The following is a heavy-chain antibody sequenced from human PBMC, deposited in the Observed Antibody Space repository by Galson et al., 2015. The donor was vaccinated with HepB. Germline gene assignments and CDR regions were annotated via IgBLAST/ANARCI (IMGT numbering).Heavy chain of an antibody. CDR2: IYYSGST. V-gene: IGHV4-61*01. Sequence: TLSLTCTVSGGSVSSGSYYWSWIRQPPGKGLEWIGYIYYSGSTNYNPSLKSRVTISVDTSKNQFSLKLSSVTAADTAVYYCARDDSVYGSGEIDYWGQGTLVTVSS. J-gene: IGHJ4*02. D-gene: IGHD3-10*01. CDR3: ARDDSVYGSGEIDY. CDR1: GGSVSSGSYY.